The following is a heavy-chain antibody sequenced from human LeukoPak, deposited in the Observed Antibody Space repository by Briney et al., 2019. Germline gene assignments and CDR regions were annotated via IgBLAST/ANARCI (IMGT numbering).Heavy chain of an antibody. Sequence: GGSLRLSCAASGFTFSNAWMSWVRQAPGKGLEWVGRIKSKTDGGTTDYAAPVKGRFTISRDDSKNTLYLQMNSLKTEDTAVYYCTTSYPLRFGELSPSLDYWGQGTLVTVSS. CDR2: IKSKTDGGTT. D-gene: IGHD3-10*01. CDR1: GFTFSNAW. CDR3: TTSYPLRFGELSPSLDY. J-gene: IGHJ4*02. V-gene: IGHV3-15*01.